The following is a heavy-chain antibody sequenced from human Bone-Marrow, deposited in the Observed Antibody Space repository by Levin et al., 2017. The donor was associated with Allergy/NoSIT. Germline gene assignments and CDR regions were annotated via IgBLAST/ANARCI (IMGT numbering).Heavy chain of an antibody. D-gene: IGHD5-18*01. V-gene: IGHV3-73*01. CDR1: GFTLSGSA. CDR3: TSHYSNALKTSDF. Sequence: GGSLRLSCEASGFTLSGSAVHWVHQASGKGLDWVGRIRSHVNNYATTYAMSVKGRFAFSRNDSVNTAYLHMNSLRTEDTAVYYCTSHYSNALKTSDFWGQGTLVTVSS. CDR2: IRSHVNNYAT. J-gene: IGHJ4*02.